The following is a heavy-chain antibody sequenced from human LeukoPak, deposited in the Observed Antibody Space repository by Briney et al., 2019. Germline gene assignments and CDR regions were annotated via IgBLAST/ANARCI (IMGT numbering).Heavy chain of an antibody. CDR1: GFTFTSHG. CDR2: ISAYNGNT. Sequence: GASVKVSCKASGFTFTSHGFTWVRQAPGQGLEWMGWISAYNGNTNYAQKLQGRVTMTTDTSTSTAYRELRSLRSDDTAVYYCARNLELNWFDPWGQGTLVTVSS. V-gene: IGHV1-18*01. CDR3: ARNLELNWFDP. D-gene: IGHD1-7*01. J-gene: IGHJ5*02.